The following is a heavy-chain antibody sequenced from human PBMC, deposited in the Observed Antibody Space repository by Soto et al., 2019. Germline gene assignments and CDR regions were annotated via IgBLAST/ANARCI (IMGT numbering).Heavy chain of an antibody. V-gene: IGHV1-18*01. CDR3: ARGGDSSGWYFVS. D-gene: IGHD6-25*01. Sequence: QVQVVQSGAEVKKPGASVKVSCKASDYTFTNYGISWVRQAPGQGLEWMGWISAYNGSPNYAQKFQGRVTMTTDTSTRTAFMELSSMRSDDTAVYYCARGGDSSGWYFVSWGQGTLVTVSS. J-gene: IGHJ4*02. CDR1: DYTFTNYG. CDR2: ISAYNGSP.